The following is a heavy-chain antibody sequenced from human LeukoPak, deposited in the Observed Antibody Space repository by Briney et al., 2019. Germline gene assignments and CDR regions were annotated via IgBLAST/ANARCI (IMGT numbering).Heavy chain of an antibody. CDR1: GFTFDDYG. CDR3: ARVGSSGWPSRRGVDY. J-gene: IGHJ4*02. Sequence: GGSLRLSCAASGFTFDDYGMSWVRQAPGKGLEWVSGINWNGGSTGYADSVKGRFTISRDNAKNSLYLQMNSLRAEGTALYYCARVGSSGWPSRRGVDYWGQGTLVTVSS. D-gene: IGHD6-19*01. CDR2: INWNGGST. V-gene: IGHV3-20*04.